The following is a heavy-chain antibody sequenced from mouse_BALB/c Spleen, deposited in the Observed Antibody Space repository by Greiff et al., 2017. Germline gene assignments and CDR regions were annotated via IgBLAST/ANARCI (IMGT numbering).Heavy chain of an antibody. CDR1: GFTFSSYG. J-gene: IGHJ2*01. D-gene: IGHD2-14*01. V-gene: IGHV5-6-3*01. CDR2: INSNGGST. Sequence: EVQGVESGGGLVQPGGSLKLSCAASGFTFSSYGMSWVRQTPDKRLELVATINSNGGSTYYPDSVKGRFTISRDNAKNTLYLQMSSLKSEDTAMYYCARDRYYWGQGTTLTVSS. CDR3: ARDRYY.